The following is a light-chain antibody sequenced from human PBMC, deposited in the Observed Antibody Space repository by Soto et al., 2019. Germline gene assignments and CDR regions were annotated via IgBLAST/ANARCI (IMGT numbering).Light chain of an antibody. V-gene: IGKV1D-8*01. Sequence: MTQAPRIIYAKTGERVTITCRISQGISSHLAWFQQKPGKAPELLIYAASTLQSGVPSRFNGSGSGTDFTLTISSLQSDDFATYYCQQSYSSPCTFGPGTKVDIK. CDR3: QQSYSSPCT. J-gene: IGKJ1*01. CDR2: AAS. CDR1: QGISSH.